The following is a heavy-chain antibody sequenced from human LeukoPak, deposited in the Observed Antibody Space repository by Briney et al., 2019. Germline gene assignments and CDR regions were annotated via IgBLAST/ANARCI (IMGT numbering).Heavy chain of an antibody. D-gene: IGHD5-12*01. J-gene: IGHJ4*02. V-gene: IGHV3-23*01. CDR3: AKGWNGYDRIDD. CDR2: ISGSGGST. Sequence: GESLRLSCAPSGLTFSSYAMSWVGQAAGKGREWVSAISGSGGSTYYAASVKARFTISRDNSKNTLYLQVNCLRAGDSAVYCCAKGWNGYDRIDDWGQGTLVTVSS. CDR1: GLTFSSYA.